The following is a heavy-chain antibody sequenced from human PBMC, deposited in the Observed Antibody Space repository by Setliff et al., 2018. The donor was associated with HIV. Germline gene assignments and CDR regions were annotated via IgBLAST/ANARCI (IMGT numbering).Heavy chain of an antibody. CDR1: GYTFNNYG. CDR2: INTHSGYT. J-gene: IGHJ4*02. D-gene: IGHD5-12*01. Sequence: GASVKVSCKASGYTFNNYGISWVQQAPGQGLEWMGWINTHSGYTNYAQNVQGRVTVTMDTSTSTAYMELRSLKSDDTAVYYCARGKTWLRFLDYWGQGTLVTVSS. V-gene: IGHV1-18*01. CDR3: ARGKTWLRFLDY.